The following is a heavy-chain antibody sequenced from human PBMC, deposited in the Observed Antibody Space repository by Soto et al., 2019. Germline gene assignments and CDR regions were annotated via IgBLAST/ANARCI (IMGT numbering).Heavy chain of an antibody. CDR1: GFTFSSYA. D-gene: IGHD6-13*01. V-gene: IGHV3-30-3*01. CDR3: ARGSIAADRSHRHFDY. Sequence: QVQLVEAGGGVVQPERSLRLSCAASGFTFSSYAMHWVRQAPGKGLEWVAVISYDGSNKYYADSVKGRFTISRDNSKNTLYLQMNSLRAEDTAVYYCARGSIAADRSHRHFDYWGQGTLVTVSS. J-gene: IGHJ4*02. CDR2: ISYDGSNK.